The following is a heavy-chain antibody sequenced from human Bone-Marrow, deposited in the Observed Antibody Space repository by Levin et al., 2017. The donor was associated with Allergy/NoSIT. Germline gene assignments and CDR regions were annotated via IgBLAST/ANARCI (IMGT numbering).Heavy chain of an antibody. J-gene: IGHJ4*02. CDR3: ALATVTTWDF. CDR2: IKEDGSEK. Sequence: LSLTCAASGFPFRDSWMSWVRPAPGKGLEWVANIKEDGSEKYYVDSVKGRFTISRDNAENSLYLQMNSLRAEDTAVYYCALATVTTWDFWGQGTLVTVSS. CDR1: GFPFRDSW. D-gene: IGHD4-17*01. V-gene: IGHV3-7*01.